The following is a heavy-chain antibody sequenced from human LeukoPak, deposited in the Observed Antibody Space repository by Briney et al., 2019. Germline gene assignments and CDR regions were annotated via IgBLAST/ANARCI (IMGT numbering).Heavy chain of an antibody. V-gene: IGHV3-21*01. CDR3: ARDGVPAATKGEYYYGMDV. CDR2: ISSGSSYI. CDR1: GFTFSSYS. D-gene: IGHD2-2*01. J-gene: IGHJ6*02. Sequence: PGGSLRLSCAASGFTFSSYSMNWVRQAPGKGLEWVSSISSGSSYIYYADSVKGRFTISRDNAKNSLYLQMNSLRAEDTAVYYCARDGVPAATKGEYYYGMDVWGQGTTVTVSS.